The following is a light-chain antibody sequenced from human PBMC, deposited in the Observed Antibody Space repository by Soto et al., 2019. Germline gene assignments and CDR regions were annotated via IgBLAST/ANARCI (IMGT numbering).Light chain of an antibody. V-gene: IGLV2-14*01. J-gene: IGLJ1*01. CDR2: AVS. Sequence: QSALTQPASVSGSPGQSITISCTGTSSDVGGYNYVSWYQQHPGKPPKLMIYAVSNRPSGVSNRFSGSKSGNTASLTISGLQAEDEADYYCSSYTSSSTLFYVFGTGTKLTVL. CDR1: SSDVGGYNY. CDR3: SSYTSSSTLFYV.